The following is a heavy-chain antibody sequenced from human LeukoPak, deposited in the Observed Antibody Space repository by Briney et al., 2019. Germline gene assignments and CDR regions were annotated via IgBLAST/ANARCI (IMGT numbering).Heavy chain of an antibody. V-gene: IGHV4-61*01. CDR2: IYYSGST. CDR1: GGSVSSANYY. J-gene: IGHJ5*02. CDR3: ARASTIFGVISVMGNWFDP. Sequence: SETLSITCTVSGGSVSSANYYWTWIRQPPGKGLECIGYIYYSGSTNYNPSLKSRVTMSVDASKNQFSLKLSSVTAADTAVYYCARASTIFGVISVMGNWFDPWGQGTLVTVSS. D-gene: IGHD3-3*01.